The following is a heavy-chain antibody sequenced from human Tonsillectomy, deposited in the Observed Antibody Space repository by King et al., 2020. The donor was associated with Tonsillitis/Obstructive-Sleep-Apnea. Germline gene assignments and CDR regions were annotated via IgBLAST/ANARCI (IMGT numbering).Heavy chain of an antibody. D-gene: IGHD2-15*01. J-gene: IGHJ6*02. CDR2: ISGSGNST. Sequence: VQLVESGGGLVQPGGSLRLSCAASGFTFSTYGMSWVRQAPGKGPEWVSVISGSGNSTYYSDSVKGRFTISRDNSKNTLYLQMNSLRTEDTAVYYCAKDHRGGMYCSGNSCPTFGMDVWGQGTTVTVSS. CDR1: GFTFSTYG. V-gene: IGHV3-23*04. CDR3: AKDHRGGMYCSGNSCPTFGMDV.